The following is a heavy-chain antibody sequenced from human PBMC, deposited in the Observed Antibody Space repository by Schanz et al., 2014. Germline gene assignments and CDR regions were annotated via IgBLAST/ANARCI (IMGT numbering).Heavy chain of an antibody. Sequence: QVQLIQSGPEVKKPGASVKVSCKASGYTFTNHYLHWVRQAPGQGLEWIGRISPSSGGTNYAQNFQGRVTMTKDTSINTVYMELSTLTSDDTAVYYCARESVSRTRLFDPWGQGTLVTVSS. CDR1: GYTFTNHY. CDR3: ARESVSRTRLFDP. D-gene: IGHD3-3*01. V-gene: IGHV1-2*06. J-gene: IGHJ5*02. CDR2: ISPSSGGT.